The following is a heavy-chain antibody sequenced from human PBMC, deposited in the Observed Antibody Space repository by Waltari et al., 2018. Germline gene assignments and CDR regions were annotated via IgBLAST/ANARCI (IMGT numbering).Heavy chain of an antibody. Sequence: QLQLQESGPGLVKPSATLSLTCPVSGGSIRSSSYYWGWSRKPPGKGLEWIGSTYYSGRTYYNPSLKSRVTISVDTSKNQFSLKLSSVTAADTAVYYCARLKMALGSLGGGMDVWGQGTTVTVSS. V-gene: IGHV4-39*07. D-gene: IGHD3-16*01. CDR1: GGSIRSSSYY. CDR3: ARLKMALGSLGGGMDV. CDR2: TYYSGRT. J-gene: IGHJ6*02.